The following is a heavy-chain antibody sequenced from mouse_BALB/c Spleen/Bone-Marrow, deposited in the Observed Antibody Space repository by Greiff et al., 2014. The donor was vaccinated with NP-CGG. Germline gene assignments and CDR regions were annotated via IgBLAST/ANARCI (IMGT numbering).Heavy chain of an antibody. CDR3: AGFGITKEEGYYYAMDY. CDR2: IDPANGNT. D-gene: IGHD2-4*01. CDR1: GFNIKDTY. Sequence: EVQGVESGAELVKPGASVKLSCTASGFNIKDTYMHWVKQRPEQGLEWIGRIDPANGNTKYDPKFQGKATITADTSSNTAYLQLSSLTSEDTAVYHCAGFGITKEEGYYYAMDYWGQGTSVTVSS. J-gene: IGHJ4*01. V-gene: IGHV14-3*02.